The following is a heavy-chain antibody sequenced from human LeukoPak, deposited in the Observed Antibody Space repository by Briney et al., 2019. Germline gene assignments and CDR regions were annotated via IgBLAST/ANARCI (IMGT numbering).Heavy chain of an antibody. V-gene: IGHV4-59*01. D-gene: IGHD6-19*01. CDR1: GGSISSYY. J-gene: IGHJ4*02. Sequence: SETLSLTCTVSGGSISSYYWSWIRQPPGKGLEWIGYIYYSGSTNYNPSLKSRVTISVDTSKNQFSLKLSSVTAADTAVYYCARTFGGWLDYWGQGTLVTVSS. CDR3: ARTFGGWLDY. CDR2: IYYSGST.